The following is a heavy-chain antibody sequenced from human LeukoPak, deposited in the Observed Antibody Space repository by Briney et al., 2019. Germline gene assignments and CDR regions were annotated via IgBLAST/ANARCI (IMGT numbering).Heavy chain of an antibody. V-gene: IGHV4-59*01. CDR3: AREGTAGTNLNWFDP. J-gene: IGHJ5*02. D-gene: IGHD1-1*01. CDR1: GGSISNYY. CDR2: ISYTGST. Sequence: SETLSLTCTVSGGSISNYYWSWIRQPPGEGLEWIGFISYTGSTNYNPSRKSRVTVSVDTSKNQFSLKVSSVTAADTAVYYCAREGTAGTNLNWFDPWGQGTLVTVSS.